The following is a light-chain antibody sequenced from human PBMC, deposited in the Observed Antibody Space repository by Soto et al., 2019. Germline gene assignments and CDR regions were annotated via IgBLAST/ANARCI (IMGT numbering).Light chain of an antibody. J-gene: IGLJ1*01. Sequence: QSALTQPASVSGSPGQSITNSCTGTSSDVGGYNYVSWYQQHPGKAPKLMIYEVSNRPSGVSNRFSGSKSGNTASLTISGLQAEDEADYYCSSYTSSSTYVFGTGTKVT. CDR1: SSDVGGYNY. CDR2: EVS. V-gene: IGLV2-14*01. CDR3: SSYTSSSTYV.